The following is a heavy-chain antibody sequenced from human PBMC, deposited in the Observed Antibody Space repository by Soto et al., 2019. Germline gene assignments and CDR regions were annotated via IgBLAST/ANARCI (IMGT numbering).Heavy chain of an antibody. J-gene: IGHJ6*02. Sequence: QVQLVESGGGVVQPGRSLRLSCAASGFTFSSYGMHWVRQAPGKGLEWVAVIWYDGSNKYYADSVKGRFTISRDNSKNPLYLQMNSLRAEDTAVYYCARGPRYYGSGSYFPPGYYGMDVWGQGTTVTVSS. D-gene: IGHD3-10*01. CDR1: GFTFSSYG. V-gene: IGHV3-33*01. CDR3: ARGPRYYGSGSYFPPGYYGMDV. CDR2: IWYDGSNK.